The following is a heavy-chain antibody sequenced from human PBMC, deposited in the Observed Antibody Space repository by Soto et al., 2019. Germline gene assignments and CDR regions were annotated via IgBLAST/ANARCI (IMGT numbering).Heavy chain of an antibody. Sequence: GGSLRLSCAASGFTFSSYAMSWVRQAPGKGLEWVSAISGSGGSTYYADAVKGRFTISRDNSKNTLYLQMNSLRAEDTAVYYCAKIRSYDSSGYLDYWGQGTLVTVSS. D-gene: IGHD3-22*01. CDR2: ISGSGGST. J-gene: IGHJ4*02. CDR3: AKIRSYDSSGYLDY. V-gene: IGHV3-23*01. CDR1: GFTFSSYA.